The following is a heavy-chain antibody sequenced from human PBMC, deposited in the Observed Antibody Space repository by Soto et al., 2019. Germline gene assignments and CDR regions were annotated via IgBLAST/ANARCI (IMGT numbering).Heavy chain of an antibody. CDR1: GFTFSSYS. CDR2: ISSSSSYI. Sequence: GGSLRLSCAASGFTFSSYSLNWARQAPGKGLEWVSSISSSSSYIYYADSVKGRFTISRDDAKNSLFLQMSSLKSDDTALYYCAYVGGYSTGDYSFDVWGQGTPVTVSS. V-gene: IGHV3-21*04. CDR3: AYVGGYSTGDYSFDV. D-gene: IGHD5-18*01. J-gene: IGHJ4*02.